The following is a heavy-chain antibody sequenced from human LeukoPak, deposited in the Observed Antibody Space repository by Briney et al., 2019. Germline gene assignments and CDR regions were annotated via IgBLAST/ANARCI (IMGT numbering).Heavy chain of an antibody. CDR1: GGSISSHY. CDR3: ARLALNWKDAFDI. CDR2: IYYSGST. D-gene: IGHD1-1*01. J-gene: IGHJ3*02. Sequence: PSETLSLTCTVSGGSISSHYWSWIRQPPGKGLEWIGYIYYSGSTNYNPSLKSRVTISVDTSKNQFSLKLSSVTAADTAVYYCARLALNWKDAFDIWGQGTMVTVSS. V-gene: IGHV4-59*11.